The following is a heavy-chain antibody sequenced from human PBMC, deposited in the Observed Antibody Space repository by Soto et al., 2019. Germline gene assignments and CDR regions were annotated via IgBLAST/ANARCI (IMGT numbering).Heavy chain of an antibody. J-gene: IGHJ6*02. Sequence: QVQLVQSGAEVKKPGASVKVSCKASGYTFTSYYMHWVRQAPGQGLEWMGIINPSGGSTSYAQKFQGRVTMTRDTSTSTVYMELSSLRSEDTAVYYCARECRSSGGYYYYGMDVWGQGTTVTVSS. V-gene: IGHV1-46*01. CDR2: INPSGGST. D-gene: IGHD6-25*01. CDR1: GYTFTSYY. CDR3: ARECRSSGGYYYYGMDV.